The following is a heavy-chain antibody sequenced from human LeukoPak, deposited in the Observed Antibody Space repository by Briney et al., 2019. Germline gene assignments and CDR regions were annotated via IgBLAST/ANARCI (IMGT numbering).Heavy chain of an antibody. CDR2: IYYSGNT. CDR1: GGSISSYY. Sequence: SETLSLTCTVSGGSISSYYWSWIRQPPGKGLEWIGYIYYSGNTNYNPSLKSRVTISVDTSKNQFSLKLSSVTAADTAVYYCARDTARLTAFDIWGQGTMVTVSS. V-gene: IGHV4-59*01. D-gene: IGHD4/OR15-4a*01. J-gene: IGHJ3*02. CDR3: ARDTARLTAFDI.